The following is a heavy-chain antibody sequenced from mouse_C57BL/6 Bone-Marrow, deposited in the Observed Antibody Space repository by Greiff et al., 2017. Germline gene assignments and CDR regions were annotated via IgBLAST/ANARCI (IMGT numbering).Heavy chain of an antibody. V-gene: IGHV1-59*01. J-gene: IGHJ2*01. Sequence: QVQLQQPGAELVRPGTSVKLSCKASGYTFTSYWMHWVKQRPGQGLEWIGVIDPSDSYTNYNQKFKGKATLTVDTSSSTAYMQLSSLTSEDSAVYYCARWGTGPYLDYWGQGTTLTVAS. CDR3: ARWGTGPYLDY. D-gene: IGHD4-1*01. CDR2: IDPSDSYT. CDR1: GYTFTSYW.